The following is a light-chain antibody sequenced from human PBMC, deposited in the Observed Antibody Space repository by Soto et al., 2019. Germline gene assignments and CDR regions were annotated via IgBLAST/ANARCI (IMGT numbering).Light chain of an antibody. Sequence: IQVTQSPSSLSASVGDRVTITCRASLDIRNELDWYQQKPGKAPKRLIYDASTLQDWVPSRFSGDGFGTEFTLTISSLQSEDFATYFCLQHKSYPWTFGQGTKV. J-gene: IGKJ1*01. V-gene: IGKV1-17*01. CDR1: LDIRNE. CDR3: LQHKSYPWT. CDR2: DAS.